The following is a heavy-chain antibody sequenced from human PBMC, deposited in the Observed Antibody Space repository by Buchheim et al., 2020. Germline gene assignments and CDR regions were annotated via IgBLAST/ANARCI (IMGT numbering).Heavy chain of an antibody. CDR1: GYTFTSYY. V-gene: IGHV1-46*01. D-gene: IGHD3-22*01. CDR3: ARGGGSGYYHVPHSRYFDY. CDR2: INPSGGST. Sequence: QVQLVQSGAEVKKPGASVKVSCKASGYTFTSYYMHWVRQAPGQGLEWMGIINPSGGSTSYAQKFQGRVTMTRDTSTSTVYMEMSSLRSEDTAVYYCARGGGSGYYHVPHSRYFDYWGQGTL. J-gene: IGHJ4*02.